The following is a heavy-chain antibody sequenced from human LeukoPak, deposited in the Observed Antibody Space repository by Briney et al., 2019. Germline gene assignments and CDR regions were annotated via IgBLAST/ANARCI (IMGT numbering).Heavy chain of an antibody. V-gene: IGHV3-30*04. CDR2: ISYDGSNK. J-gene: IGHJ4*02. Sequence: GRSLTLSCAASGFTFSSYAMHWVRQAPGKGLEWVAVISYDGSNKYYADSVKGRFTISRDNSKNTLYLQMNSLRAEDTAVYYCARGYYGSGSRFDYWGQGTLVTVSS. CDR1: GFTFSSYA. CDR3: ARGYYGSGSRFDY. D-gene: IGHD3-10*01.